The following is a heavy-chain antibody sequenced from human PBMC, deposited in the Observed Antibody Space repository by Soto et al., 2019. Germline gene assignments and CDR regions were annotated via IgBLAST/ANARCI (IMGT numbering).Heavy chain of an antibody. D-gene: IGHD2-15*01. CDR3: ARVRGGGSEYFFDY. Sequence: ASGKVSCKASGYTFTRYNVHWVRQAPGQGLEWMAIINPSGGTTYYVQKFEGRVTLTTDTSTSTVYMELSSLRSDDTAVYYCARVRGGGSEYFFDYWGQGTLVTVSS. CDR1: GYTFTRYN. V-gene: IGHV1-46*01. J-gene: IGHJ4*02. CDR2: INPSGGTT.